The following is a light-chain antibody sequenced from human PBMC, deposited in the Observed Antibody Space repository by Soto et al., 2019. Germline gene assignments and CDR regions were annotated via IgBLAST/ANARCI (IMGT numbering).Light chain of an antibody. V-gene: IGKV3-20*01. J-gene: IGKJ2*01. CDR2: GAS. CDR3: QQYGSSPYT. CDR1: QAFTSNY. Sequence: EIVLTQSPGTLSLSSGERAILSCRASQAFTSNYLAWYQQRPGQAPRLLIFGASSRATGIPDRFSGSGSGTDFTLIISGLEPEDSAVYYCQQYGSSPYTFGQGTKVEIK.